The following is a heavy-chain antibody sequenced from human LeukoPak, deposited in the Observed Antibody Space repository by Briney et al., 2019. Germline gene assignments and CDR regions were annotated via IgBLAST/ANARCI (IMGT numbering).Heavy chain of an antibody. Sequence: SETLSLTCTVSGGSISSYYWSWIRQPPGKGLEWIGYIYYSGSTNYNPSLKSRVTISVDTSKNQFSLKLSSVTAADTAVYYCARHVQDYYDSSGYPDWWGQGTLVTVSS. D-gene: IGHD3-22*01. CDR2: IYYSGST. V-gene: IGHV4-59*08. CDR1: GGSISSYY. J-gene: IGHJ4*02. CDR3: ARHVQDYYDSSGYPDW.